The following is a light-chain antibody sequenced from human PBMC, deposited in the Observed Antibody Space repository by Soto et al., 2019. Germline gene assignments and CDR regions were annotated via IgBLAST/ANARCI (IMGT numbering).Light chain of an antibody. J-gene: IGLJ2*01. CDR2: DVT. Sequence: QSALTQPASVSGSPGQSITISCTGTSSDVGGYDYVSWYQHHPGKAPKLMIYDVTNRPSRVSNRFSGSKSGNTASLTISGLQAEEEADYYCCSYSTSSTLHVVFGGGTKLTVL. V-gene: IGLV2-14*03. CDR1: SSDVGGYDY. CDR3: CSYSTSSTLHVV.